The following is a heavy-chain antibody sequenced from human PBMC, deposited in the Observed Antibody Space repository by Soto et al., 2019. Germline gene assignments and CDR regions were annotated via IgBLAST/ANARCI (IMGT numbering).Heavy chain of an antibody. CDR3: ARDLNPVTTAPDAFDI. D-gene: IGHD4-17*01. CDR1: GFTFTNYG. V-gene: IGHV1-18*01. Sequence: APVKVSWKGSGFTFTNYGISWGGQAPGQGLEWMGWISAYNGNTNYAQKLQGRVTMTTDTSTSTAYMELRSLRSDDTAVYYCARDLNPVTTAPDAFDIWGQGTMVTVSS. CDR2: ISAYNGNT. J-gene: IGHJ3*02.